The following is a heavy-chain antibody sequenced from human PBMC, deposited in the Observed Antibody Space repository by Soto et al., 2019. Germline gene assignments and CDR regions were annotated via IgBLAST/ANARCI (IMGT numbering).Heavy chain of an antibody. D-gene: IGHD1-26*01. CDR1: GYTFTSYA. J-gene: IGHJ6*02. CDR3: ARDGIGGITRWVDYYYYYGMDV. V-gene: IGHV1-3*01. CDR2: INAGNGNT. Sequence: GASVKVSCEASGYTFTSYAMHWVRQAPGQRLEGMGWINAGNGNTKYSQKFQGRVTITRDTSAGTAYMELSSLRSEDTAVYYCARDGIGGITRWVDYYYYYGMDVWGQGSPVTVYS.